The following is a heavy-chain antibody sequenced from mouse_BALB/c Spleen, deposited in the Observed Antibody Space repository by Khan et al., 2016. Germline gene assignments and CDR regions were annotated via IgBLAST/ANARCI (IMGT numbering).Heavy chain of an antibody. CDR1: GYTFTSYT. CDR3: ASYGDYAMDY. V-gene: IGHV1-4*01. J-gene: IGHJ4*01. Sequence: QVQLKESGAELARPGASVKMSCKASGYTFTSYTMHWVKQRPGQGLEWIGYINPSSGYTNYNQKFKDKATLTADKSSSTAYMQLHSLTSEDSAVYYCASYGDYAMDYWGQGTSVTVSS. D-gene: IGHD1-1*02. CDR2: INPSSGYT.